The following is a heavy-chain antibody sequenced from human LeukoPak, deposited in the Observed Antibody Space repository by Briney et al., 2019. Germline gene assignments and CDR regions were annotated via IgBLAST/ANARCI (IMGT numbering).Heavy chain of an antibody. J-gene: IGHJ4*02. CDR2: INPNSGGT. CDR3: ARAANDILTGYYNGPFDY. D-gene: IGHD3-9*01. CDR1: GYTFTGYY. Sequence: ASVKVSCKASGYTFTGYYMHWVRQAPGQGLEWMGWINPNSGGTNYAQKFQGRVTMTRDTSISTAYMELSRLRSDDTAVYYCARAANDILTGYYNGPFDYWGQGTLVTVSS. V-gene: IGHV1-2*02.